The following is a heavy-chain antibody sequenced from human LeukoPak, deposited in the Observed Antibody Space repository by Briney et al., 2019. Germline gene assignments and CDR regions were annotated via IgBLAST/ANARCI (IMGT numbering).Heavy chain of an antibody. CDR1: GYSFVFFG. J-gene: IGHJ4*02. V-gene: IGHV1-18*01. CDR3: ARAVSGSLYGDFDF. Sequence: ASVKVSCKASGYSFVFFGVSWVRQAPGQGLEWMGWIDSHNGDRNYADKFQDRVTMTTDTSTTTSYMELRSLRSDDTAVYYCARAVSGSLYGDFDFWGQGALVTVSA. CDR2: IDSHNGDR. D-gene: IGHD1-26*01.